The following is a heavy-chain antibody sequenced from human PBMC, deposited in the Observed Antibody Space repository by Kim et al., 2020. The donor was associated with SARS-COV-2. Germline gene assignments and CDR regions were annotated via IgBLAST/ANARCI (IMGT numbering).Heavy chain of an antibody. CDR3: ARGVVVTAALGY. V-gene: IGHV4-34*13. J-gene: IGHJ4*02. Sequence: NYNPSLKNRVTISVDTSKNQCALKLSSVTAADTAVYYCARGVVVTAALGYWGQGTLVTVSS. D-gene: IGHD2-21*02.